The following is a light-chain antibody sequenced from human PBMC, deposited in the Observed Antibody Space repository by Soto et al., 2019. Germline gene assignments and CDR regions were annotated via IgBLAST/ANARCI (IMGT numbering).Light chain of an antibody. J-gene: IGLJ1*01. CDR3: CSYAGTYSYV. CDR2: DVS. V-gene: IGLV2-11*01. Sequence: QSALTQPGSVSGSPGQSVTISCTGTSSDVGAYNYVSWYQQHPGKAPKFMIYDVSKRPSGVPDRFSGSKSGNTASLTISGLQAEDEADYYCCSYAGTYSYVFGTGTKVTVL. CDR1: SSDVGAYNY.